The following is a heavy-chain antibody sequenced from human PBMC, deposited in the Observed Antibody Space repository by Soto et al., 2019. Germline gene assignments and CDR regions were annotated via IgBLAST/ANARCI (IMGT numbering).Heavy chain of an antibody. Sequence: QITLKESGPALVKPTQTLTLTCTLSGFSLSTSEMGVGWIRQPPGKALEWLGIIYGDDDTRNRPSLKSMLTTSRVTVKSQAGVPLTTLDPTDTATYYCAPMGGRCQVIPTLYFD. D-gene: IGHD2-15*01. CDR3: APMGGRCQVIPTLYFD. V-gene: IGHV2-5*02. CDR2: IYGDDDT. CDR1: GFSLSTSEMG. J-gene: IGHJ4*01.